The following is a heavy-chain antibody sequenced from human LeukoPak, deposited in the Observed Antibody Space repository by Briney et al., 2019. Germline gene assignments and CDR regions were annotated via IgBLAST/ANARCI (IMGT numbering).Heavy chain of an antibody. CDR1: GGSFSGYY. Sequence: SETLSLTCAVYGGSFSGYYWSWIRQPPGKGLEWIGEINHSGSTNYNPSLKSRVTISVDTSKNQFSLKLSSVTAADTAVYYCARDWHVPAATLGLAFDYWGQGTLVTVSS. D-gene: IGHD2-2*01. V-gene: IGHV4-34*01. CDR2: INHSGST. CDR3: ARDWHVPAATLGLAFDY. J-gene: IGHJ4*02.